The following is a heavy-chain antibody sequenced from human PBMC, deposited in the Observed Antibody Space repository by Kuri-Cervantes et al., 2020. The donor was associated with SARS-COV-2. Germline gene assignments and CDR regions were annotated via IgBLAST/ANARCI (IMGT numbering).Heavy chain of an antibody. Sequence: GSLRLSCAVSLYSISSGYYWDWIRQSPGKGPEWIGSIFHSGTTYYNPSLRSRVYISLDTSKNQFFLNVPSVTAADAAVYYCSRSRVPAAAALWGQGTMVTVS. J-gene: IGHJ3*01. CDR2: IFHSGTT. V-gene: IGHV4-38-2*01. D-gene: IGHD2-2*01. CDR3: SRSRVPAAAAL. CDR1: LYSISSGYY.